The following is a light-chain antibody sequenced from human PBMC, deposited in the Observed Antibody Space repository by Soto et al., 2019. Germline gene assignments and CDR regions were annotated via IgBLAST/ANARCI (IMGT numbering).Light chain of an antibody. CDR2: GAS. Sequence: IVMTKSPATLSVYPGEIATLYCRASQSVSSKLACYQQKPGQAPRLLIYGASPRSTGIPARFSGSGSGTEFTLTISSLQSEDFAVYYYRQYNNRTPCTFGQGTQGEIK. CDR1: QSVSSK. J-gene: IGKJ1*01. CDR3: RQYNNRTPCT. V-gene: IGKV3-15*01.